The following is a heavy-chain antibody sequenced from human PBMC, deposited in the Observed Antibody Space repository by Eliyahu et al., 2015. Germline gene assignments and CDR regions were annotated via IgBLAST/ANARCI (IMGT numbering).Heavy chain of an antibody. CDR3: ARLAGGRNWFDP. J-gene: IGHJ5*02. D-gene: IGHD3-16*01. V-gene: IGHV4-39*01. Sequence: QLQLQESGPGLVKPSETLSLTCTVSGGSISSSSYYWGWIRQPPGKGLEWIGSIYYSGSTYYNPSLKSRVTISVDTSKNQFSLKLSSVTAADTAVYYCARLAGGRNWFDPWGQGTLVTVSS. CDR2: IYYSGST. CDR1: GGSISSSSYY.